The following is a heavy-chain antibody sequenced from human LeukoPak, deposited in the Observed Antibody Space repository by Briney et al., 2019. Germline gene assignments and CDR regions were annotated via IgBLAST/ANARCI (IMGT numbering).Heavy chain of an antibody. CDR2: IYPDDSDT. CDR1: GYSFTTYW. CDR3: ASLPRGSSGWNYFDY. J-gene: IGHJ4*02. Sequence: GESLKISCKGSGYSFTTYWIAWVRQMPGKGLEWMGIIYPDDSDTRYSPSFQGQVTISADKSISTAYLQWSSLKASDTAMYYCASLPRGSSGWNYFDYWGQGTLVTVSS. D-gene: IGHD6-19*01. V-gene: IGHV5-51*01.